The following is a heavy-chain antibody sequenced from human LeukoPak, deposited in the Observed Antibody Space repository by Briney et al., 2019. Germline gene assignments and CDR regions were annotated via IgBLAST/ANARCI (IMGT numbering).Heavy chain of an antibody. CDR1: GYTFSSYW. CDR2: IYPGDSDT. V-gene: IGHV5-51*01. D-gene: IGHD2-15*01. J-gene: IGHJ5*02. CDR3: ARRGYCSGGSCYSLNWFDP. Sequence: GESLKISCKGSGYTFSSYWIGWVRQMPGKGLEWMGIIYPGDSDTRYSPSFQGQVTISADKSISTAYLQWSSLKASDTAMYYCARRGYCSGGSCYSLNWFDPWGQGTLVTVSS.